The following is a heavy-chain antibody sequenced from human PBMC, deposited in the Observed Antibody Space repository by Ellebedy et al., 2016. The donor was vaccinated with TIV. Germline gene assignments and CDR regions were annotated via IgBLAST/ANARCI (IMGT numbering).Heavy chain of an antibody. Sequence: GESLKISCKGSKSNFNSYWIGWVRQMPGKGLEWMGSIYPGDSDTRYSPSFQGQVTISADKSISTAYLQWSSLKASDTAMYYCATQYCSGGSCYSWDYWGQGTVVTVPS. J-gene: IGHJ4*02. CDR2: IYPGDSDT. CDR3: ATQYCSGGSCYSWDY. V-gene: IGHV5-51*01. CDR1: KSNFNSYW. D-gene: IGHD2-15*01.